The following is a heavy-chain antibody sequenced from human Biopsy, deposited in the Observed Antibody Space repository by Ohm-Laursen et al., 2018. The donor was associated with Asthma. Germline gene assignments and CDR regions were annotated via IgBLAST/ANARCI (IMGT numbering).Heavy chain of an antibody. CDR2: MYHSGSP. J-gene: IGHJ4*02. D-gene: IGHD3-22*01. Sequence: TLSLTWTVSGGSITSSSYYWGWIRQPPGKGMEWIGSMYHSGSPYYHPSLKSRATISVDTSKNQLSLKMSSVTAADTAVYFCVRHQYSSSWSTFDYWGQGALVTASS. CDR1: GGSITSSSYY. V-gene: IGHV4-39*01. CDR3: VRHQYSSSWSTFDY.